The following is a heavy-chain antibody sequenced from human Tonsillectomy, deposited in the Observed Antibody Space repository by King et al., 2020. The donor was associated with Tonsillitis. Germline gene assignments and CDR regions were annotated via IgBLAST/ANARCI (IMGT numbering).Heavy chain of an antibody. CDR2: INPNSGGT. Sequence: VQLVESGAEVKKPGASVKVSFKASGYTFTGYYMHWVRQAPGQGLEWMGWINPNSGGTNYAQKFQGRVTMTRDTSISTAYMELSRLRSDDTAVYYCARSSCSSTSCYTGDAFDIWGQGTMVTVSS. J-gene: IGHJ3*02. D-gene: IGHD2-2*02. CDR1: GYTFTGYY. V-gene: IGHV1-2*02. CDR3: ARSSCSSTSCYTGDAFDI.